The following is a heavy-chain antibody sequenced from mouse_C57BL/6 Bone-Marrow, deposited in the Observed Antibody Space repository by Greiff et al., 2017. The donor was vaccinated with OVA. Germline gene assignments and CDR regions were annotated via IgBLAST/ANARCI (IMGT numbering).Heavy chain of an antibody. V-gene: IGHV1-69*01. J-gene: IGHJ4*01. D-gene: IGHD2-4*01. CDR3: AIHDYDGGLYAMDY. Sequence: QVQLQQPGAELVMPGASVKLSCKASGYTFTSYWMHWVKQRPAQGLEWIGEIDPSDSYTNYNQKFTGKSTLTVDKSSSTAYMQLSSLTSEDSAVYYCAIHDYDGGLYAMDYWGQGTSVTVSS. CDR2: IDPSDSYT. CDR1: GYTFTSYW.